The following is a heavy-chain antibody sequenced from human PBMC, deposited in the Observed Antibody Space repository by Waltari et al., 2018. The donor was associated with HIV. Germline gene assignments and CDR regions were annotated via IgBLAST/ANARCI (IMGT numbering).Heavy chain of an antibody. CDR3: AHTPAEGRWLHFDS. V-gene: IGHV2-5*01. J-gene: IGHJ5*01. CDR1: GVSLTTSGEG. CDR2: IYWNDNK. D-gene: IGHD6-13*01. Sequence: QITLKESDPTLLKPTKTLTLTCTFSGVSLTTSGEGVGWIRQPPGKALEWLALIYWNDNKRYSPSLKSRLTITKDTSKNQVVLTLANVDPVDTATYHCAHTPAEGRWLHFDSWGPGTLVTVSS.